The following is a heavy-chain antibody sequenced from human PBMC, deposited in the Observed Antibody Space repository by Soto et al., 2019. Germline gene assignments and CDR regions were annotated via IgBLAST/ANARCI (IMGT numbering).Heavy chain of an antibody. Sequence: QVQLVQSGAEVKKPGSSVKVSCKASGGTFSSYTISWVRQAPGQGLDCMGRIIPILGIANYAQKFQGRVTITADKSTSTAYMELSSRRSEDTAVSYCARDRGSSWYSDYGIDVWGQGTTVTVSS. V-gene: IGHV1-69*08. D-gene: IGHD6-13*01. CDR1: GGTFSSYT. CDR3: ARDRGSSWYSDYGIDV. J-gene: IGHJ6*02. CDR2: IIPILGIA.